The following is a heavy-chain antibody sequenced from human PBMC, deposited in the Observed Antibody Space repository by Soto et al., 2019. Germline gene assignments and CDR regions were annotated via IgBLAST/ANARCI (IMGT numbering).Heavy chain of an antibody. Sequence: SETLSLTCTVSGGSISSSSYYWGWIRQPPGKGLEWIGSIYYSGSTYYNPSLKSRVTISVDTSKNQFSLKLSSVTAADTAVYYCARQVSSFWSGYYVSYYDGIDVLGQGTTVT. CDR2: IYYSGST. CDR3: ARQVSSFWSGYYVSYYDGIDV. V-gene: IGHV4-39*01. CDR1: GGSISSSSYY. J-gene: IGHJ6*02. D-gene: IGHD3-3*01.